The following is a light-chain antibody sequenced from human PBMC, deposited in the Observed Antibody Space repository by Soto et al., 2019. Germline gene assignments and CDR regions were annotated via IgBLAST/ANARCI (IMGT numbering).Light chain of an antibody. Sequence: ALTQPASVSGSPGQSITISGTGTSSDVGGYNYVSWYQQHPGKAPKFMIYDVSNRPSGVSNRFSGSKSGNTASLTISGLQAEDEADYYCSSYTTSNTRQIVFGTGTKVTVL. J-gene: IGLJ1*01. CDR1: SSDVGGYNY. CDR3: SSYTTSNTRQIV. V-gene: IGLV2-14*01. CDR2: DVS.